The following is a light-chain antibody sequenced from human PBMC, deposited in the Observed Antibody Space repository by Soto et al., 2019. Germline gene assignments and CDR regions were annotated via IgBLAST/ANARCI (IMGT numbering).Light chain of an antibody. V-gene: IGLV2-11*01. J-gene: IGLJ1*01. CDR2: DVS. CDR1: SSDVGTYDF. CDR3: CLSAVTFHV. Sequence: QSALAQPRSVSGSPGQSVTISCTGTSSDVGTYDFVSWYQQHPGKAPRLMIFDVSERPSGVPDRFSGSKSGNTASLTISGLKAEDEDAYYCCLSAVTFHVFGTGTKVTV.